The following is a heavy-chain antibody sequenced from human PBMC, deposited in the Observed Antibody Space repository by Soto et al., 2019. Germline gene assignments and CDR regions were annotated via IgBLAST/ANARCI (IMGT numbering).Heavy chain of an antibody. V-gene: IGHV3-11*01. Sequence: PGGSLRLSCAASGFTFSDYYMTWIRQAPGKGLEWVSYISSVTNTIYYADSVRGRFTISRDNVMDSLYLQMNSLRAEDTAVYYCARVGQDYYYGMDVWGQGTTVTVSS. J-gene: IGHJ6*02. CDR2: ISSVTNTI. CDR3: ARVGQDYYYGMDV. CDR1: GFTFSDYY. D-gene: IGHD1-26*01.